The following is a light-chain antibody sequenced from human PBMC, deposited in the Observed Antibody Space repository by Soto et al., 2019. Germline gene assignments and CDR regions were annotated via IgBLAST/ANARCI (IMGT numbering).Light chain of an antibody. V-gene: IGLV2-14*01. CDR1: SSDVGGYNY. CDR3: CSYTTSNTRQIV. Sequence: QSALTQPASVSGSPGQSITISCTGTSSDVGGYNYVSWYQQYPGKAPKFMIYDVSNRPSGVSNRFSGSKSGNTASLTISGLQAEDEADYYCCSYTTSNTRQIVFGTGTKLTVL. J-gene: IGLJ1*01. CDR2: DVS.